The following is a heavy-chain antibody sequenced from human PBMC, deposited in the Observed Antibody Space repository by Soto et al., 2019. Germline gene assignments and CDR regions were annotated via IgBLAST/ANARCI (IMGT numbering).Heavy chain of an antibody. D-gene: IGHD2-21*02. J-gene: IGHJ4*02. CDR3: VRGGGVDVVTPTRIVFDY. CDR1: GYTFTGNY. V-gene: IGHV1-2*04. CDR2: INPRNGDT. Sequence: QVQLVQSGAEVKKPGASVKVSCKVSGYTFTGNYMHWMRQAPGQGPEWMGWINPRNGDTDYAQKFQGWVTSTKDTSISTAYMDLSRLTSDDTAIYFCVRGGGVDVVTPTRIVFDYWGQGTLLTVSS.